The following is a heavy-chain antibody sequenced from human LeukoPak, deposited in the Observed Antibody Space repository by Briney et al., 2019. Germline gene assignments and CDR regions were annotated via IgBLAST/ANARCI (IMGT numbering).Heavy chain of an antibody. V-gene: IGHV4-61*02. CDR1: GGSISSSSYY. Sequence: SETLSLTCTVSGGSISSSSYYWGWIRQPAGKGLEWIGRMHTSGSTNYNPSLKSRVTMSVDTSKNQFSLKLTSVTAADTAVYYCTREVRSAWASFDPWGQGTLVIVSS. CDR2: MHTSGST. D-gene: IGHD1-26*01. CDR3: TREVRSAWASFDP. J-gene: IGHJ5*02.